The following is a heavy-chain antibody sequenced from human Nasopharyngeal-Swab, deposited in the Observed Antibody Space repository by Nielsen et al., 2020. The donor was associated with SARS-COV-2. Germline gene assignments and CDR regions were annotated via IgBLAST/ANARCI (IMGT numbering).Heavy chain of an antibody. J-gene: IGHJ6*02. CDR3: AKDKATFCTSSVCYFGMDV. D-gene: IGHD2-8*01. CDR1: GFNFGNFA. V-gene: IGHV3-23*01. Sequence: GGSLRLSCAASGFNFGNFAMSWVRQAPGKGLEWVATISADGTSSGISTYYAESVKGRFTISSDSANDILHLQMSSLRAEDSALYYCAKDKATFCTSSVCYFGMDVWGQGTTVTVSS. CDR2: ISADGTSSGIST.